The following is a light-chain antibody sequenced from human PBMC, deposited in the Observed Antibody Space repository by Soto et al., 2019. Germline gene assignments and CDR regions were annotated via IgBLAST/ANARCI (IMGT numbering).Light chain of an antibody. CDR1: QIVTSRY. CDR3: QHYGRSLWT. V-gene: IGKV3-20*01. J-gene: IGKJ1*01. Sequence: EIVLTQSPGTLSLSPGERATLSCRASQIVTSRYLAWYQQKPGQAPRLLIYAASSRATDIPDRFSGSVSGTDFTLTISRLEPEDFAVYYCQHYGRSLWTFGQGTKVEIK. CDR2: AAS.